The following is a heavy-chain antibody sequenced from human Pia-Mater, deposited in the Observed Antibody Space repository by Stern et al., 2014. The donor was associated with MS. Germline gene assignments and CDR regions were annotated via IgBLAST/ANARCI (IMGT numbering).Heavy chain of an antibody. D-gene: IGHD3-16*02. CDR1: GYRFSTFY. CDR3: ARIYCSGDECYHSFDT. J-gene: IGHJ4*02. CDR2: IDPRSGAT. Sequence: VQLVESGAEVKKPGASVKVSCKASGYRFSTFYLHWLLQAPGHGLPWIGRIDPRSGATNSSQTLQGRLTITSASSITPPYLELSGLRSDDTAVYYCARIYCSGDECYHSFDTWGQGTLVTVSS. V-gene: IGHV1-2*06.